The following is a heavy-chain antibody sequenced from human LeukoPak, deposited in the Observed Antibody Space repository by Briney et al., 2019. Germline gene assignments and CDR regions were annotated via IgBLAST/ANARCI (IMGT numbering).Heavy chain of an antibody. CDR2: IWYDGSNK. CDR3: ARESGGNSN. D-gene: IGHD2-21*02. Sequence: HPGRSLRLSCAASGFTFSSYGMHWVRQAPGKGLEWVAVIWYDGSNKYYADSVKGRFTISRDNSKNTLYLQMNSLRAEDTAVYYCARESGGNSNWGQGTLVTVSS. J-gene: IGHJ4*02. V-gene: IGHV3-33*01. CDR1: GFTFSSYG.